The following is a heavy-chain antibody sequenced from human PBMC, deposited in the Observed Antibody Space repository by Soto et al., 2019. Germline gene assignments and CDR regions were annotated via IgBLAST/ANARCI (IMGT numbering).Heavy chain of an antibody. Sequence: PSETLSLTCTVSGGSISSYYCSWIRQPPGKGLEWIGYIYNSGRTNYNPSLKSRVTISVDTSKNQFSLKLSSVTAADTAVYYCARRYGYSFDYWGQGTLITVSS. J-gene: IGHJ4*02. CDR3: ARRYGYSFDY. CDR2: IYNSGRT. CDR1: GGSISSYY. V-gene: IGHV4-59*08. D-gene: IGHD1-1*01.